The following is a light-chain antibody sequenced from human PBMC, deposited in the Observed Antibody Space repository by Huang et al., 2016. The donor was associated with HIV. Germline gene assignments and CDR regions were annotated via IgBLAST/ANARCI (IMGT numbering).Light chain of an antibody. Sequence: IQMTQSPSTLSASVGDRVTITCRASQSVSDWLAWYQQKPGKPPDLLIYKASNLEDGVPLRFSGTGYGTEFTLSISSVQSDDSATYYCQQYSSYSSWTFGQGTRLQIK. CDR1: QSVSDW. CDR2: KAS. CDR3: QQYSSYSSWT. J-gene: IGKJ2*02. V-gene: IGKV1-5*03.